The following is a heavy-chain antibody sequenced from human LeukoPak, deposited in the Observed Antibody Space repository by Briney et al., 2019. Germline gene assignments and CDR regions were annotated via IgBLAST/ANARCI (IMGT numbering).Heavy chain of an antibody. V-gene: IGHV3-33*01. CDR3: ARVKWLAAVDY. J-gene: IGHJ4*02. D-gene: IGHD6-19*01. CDR1: GFTFSAYG. CDR2: IWHDGSNK. Sequence: GGSLRLSCAASGFTFSAYGMHWVRQAPGKGLEWVALIWHDGSNKYYGDSVKGRFTISRDNSKNTMYLQMNSLRAEDTAVYYCARVKWLAAVDYWGQGTLVTVSS.